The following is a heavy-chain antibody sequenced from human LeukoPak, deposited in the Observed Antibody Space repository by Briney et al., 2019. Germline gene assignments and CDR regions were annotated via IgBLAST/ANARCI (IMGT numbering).Heavy chain of an antibody. CDR3: ASDNVGSGSYYNRWFDP. CDR2: INPNSGGT. V-gene: IGHV1-2*02. D-gene: IGHD3-10*01. J-gene: IGHJ5*02. CDR1: GYTFTGYY. Sequence: ASVNVSCKASGYTFTGYYMHWVRQAPGQGLEWMGWINPNSGGTNYAQKFQGRVTMTRDTSISTAYMELSRLRSDDTAVYYCASDNVGSGSYYNRWFDPWGQGTLVTVSS.